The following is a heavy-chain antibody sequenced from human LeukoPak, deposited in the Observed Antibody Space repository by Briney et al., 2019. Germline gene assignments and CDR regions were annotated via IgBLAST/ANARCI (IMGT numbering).Heavy chain of an antibody. J-gene: IGHJ4*02. D-gene: IGHD3-10*01. Sequence: GGSLRLSCAASGFTFSDYYISWIRQAPGKGLEWVSYMSSSGSTIYYADSVKGRFTISRDNAKNSLYLQMNSLRAEDTAVYYCARHVMVRGVIIPQYYFDYWGQGTLVTVSS. CDR3: ARHVMVRGVIIPQYYFDY. CDR1: GFTFSDYY. V-gene: IGHV3-11*01. CDR2: MSSSGSTI.